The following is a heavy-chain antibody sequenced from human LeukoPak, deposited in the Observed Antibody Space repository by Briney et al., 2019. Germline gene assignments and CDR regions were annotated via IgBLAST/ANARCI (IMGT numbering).Heavy chain of an antibody. J-gene: IGHJ4*02. CDR1: GFTFSNYA. Sequence: PGGSLRLSCAASGFTFSNYAMSWVRQAPGKGLEWVSRITGSGGSTYYGDSVKGRFTISRDNAKNTLYLQMNSLRAEDTAVYYCARDGEMATPRAYDYWGQGTLVTVSS. CDR3: ARDGEMATPRAYDY. CDR2: ITGSGGST. D-gene: IGHD5-24*01. V-gene: IGHV3-23*01.